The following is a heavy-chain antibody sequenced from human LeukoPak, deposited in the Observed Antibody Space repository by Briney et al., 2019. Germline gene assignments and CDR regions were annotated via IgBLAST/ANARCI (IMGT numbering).Heavy chain of an antibody. CDR2: IYYSGST. J-gene: IGHJ6*02. CDR3: ARHWTDYDYVWGSYYYYGMDV. D-gene: IGHD3-16*01. Sequence: SETLSLTCTVSGGSISSSSYYWGWIRQPPGKGLEWIGSIYYSGSTYYNPSLKSRVTISVDTSKNQFSLKLSSVTAADTAVYYCARHWTDYDYVWGSYYYYGMDVWGQGTTVTVSS. CDR1: GGSISSSSYY. V-gene: IGHV4-39*01.